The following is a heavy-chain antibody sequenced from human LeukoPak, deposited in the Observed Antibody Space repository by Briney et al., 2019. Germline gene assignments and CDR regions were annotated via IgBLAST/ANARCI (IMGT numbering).Heavy chain of an antibody. Sequence: VASVKVSCKASGYTFTSYDINWVRQAPGQGLEWMGWMNPNSGNTGYAQKFQGRVTIIRNTSISTAYMELSSLRSEDTAVYYCARAGGYSYGLDYWGQGTLVTVSS. CDR2: MNPNSGNT. CDR3: ARAGGYSYGLDY. V-gene: IGHV1-8*03. CDR1: GYTFTSYD. J-gene: IGHJ4*02. D-gene: IGHD5-18*01.